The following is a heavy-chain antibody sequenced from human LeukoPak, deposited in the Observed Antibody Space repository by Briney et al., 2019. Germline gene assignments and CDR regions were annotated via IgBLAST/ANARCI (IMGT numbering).Heavy chain of an antibody. J-gene: IGHJ4*02. Sequence: SETLSLTCTVSGGSISTYFWSWIRQPAGKGLEWIGRIYTSGSTSYNPSLKSRVTMSLDASRNQFSLRLTSVTAADTAVYFCARDEGVLRFLEYWGQGIQVTVSS. CDR2: IYTSGST. CDR3: ARDEGVLRFLEY. CDR1: GGSISTYF. V-gene: IGHV4-4*07. D-gene: IGHD3-3*01.